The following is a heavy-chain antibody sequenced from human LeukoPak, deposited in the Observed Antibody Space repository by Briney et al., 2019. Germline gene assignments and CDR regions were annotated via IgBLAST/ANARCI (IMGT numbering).Heavy chain of an antibody. CDR1: GGTFSSYA. Sequence: GASVKVSCKASGGTFSSYAISWVRQAPGQGLEWMGGIIPILGTANYAQKFQGRVTITADESTSTAYMELSSLRSEDTAVYYCATKHANIVVVTAIQGPFDYWGQGTLVTVSS. V-gene: IGHV1-69*13. CDR3: ATKHANIVVVTAIQGPFDY. D-gene: IGHD2-21*02. J-gene: IGHJ4*02. CDR2: IIPILGTA.